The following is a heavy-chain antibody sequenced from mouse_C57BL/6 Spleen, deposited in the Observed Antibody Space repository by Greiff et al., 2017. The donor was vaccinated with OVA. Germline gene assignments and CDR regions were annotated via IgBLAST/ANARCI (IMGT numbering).Heavy chain of an antibody. J-gene: IGHJ3*01. CDR2: ISYDGSN. V-gene: IGHV3-6*01. D-gene: IGHD3-2*01. Sequence: EVKLLESGPGLVKPSQSLSLTCSVTGYSITSGYYWNWIRQFPGNKLEWMGYISYDGSNNYNPSLKNRISITRDTSKNQFFLKLNSVTTEDTATYYCARDTDSSIAYWGQGTLVTVSA. CDR3: ARDTDSSIAY. CDR1: GYSITSGYY.